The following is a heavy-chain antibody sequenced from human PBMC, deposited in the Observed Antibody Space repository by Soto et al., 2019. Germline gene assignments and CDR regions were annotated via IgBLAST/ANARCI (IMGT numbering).Heavy chain of an antibody. D-gene: IGHD5-12*01. CDR1: GGSISSSNYY. Sequence: SETLSLTCTVSGGSISSSNYYWGWIRQPPGKGLEWIGSIYYSGSTYYNPSLKSRVTISVDTSKNQFSLKLSSVTAADTAVYYCARVKTGFDYFFDYWGQGTLVTVSS. J-gene: IGHJ4*02. CDR2: IYYSGST. V-gene: IGHV4-39*01. CDR3: ARVKTGFDYFFDY.